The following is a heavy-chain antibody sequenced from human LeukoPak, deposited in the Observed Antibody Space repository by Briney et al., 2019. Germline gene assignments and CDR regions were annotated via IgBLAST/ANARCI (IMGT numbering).Heavy chain of an antibody. CDR2: LSGSGGST. V-gene: IGHV3-23*01. CDR1: GLTVSTCA. CDR3: VTSRQCSGGSCSSDNFYFGLDV. D-gene: IGHD2-15*01. J-gene: IGHJ6*02. Sequence: GGSLRLSCAASGLTVSTCAMGCARQAPGEGLGWVSALSGSGGSTFCGYYVMGRFTISRDNDKNSLYLQMNSLRAEDTAVYYCVTSRQCSGGSCSSDNFYFGLDVCGQGTTVTVSS.